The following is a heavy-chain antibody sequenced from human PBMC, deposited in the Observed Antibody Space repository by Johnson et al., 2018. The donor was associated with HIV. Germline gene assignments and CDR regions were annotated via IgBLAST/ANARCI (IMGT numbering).Heavy chain of an antibody. CDR2: IYSGGNT. D-gene: IGHD4-17*01. J-gene: IGHJ3*02. CDR1: GITVSSNY. Sequence: VQLVESGGGLAQPGGSLRLSCAASGITVSSNYMSWVRQAPGKGLEWVSVIYSGGNTFYADSVQGRFTISRDNSKNTLDLHITSLRVEDTAVYYCARGYGDDSDFDSWGKGTMVTVSS. V-gene: IGHV3-66*01. CDR3: ARGYGDDSDFDS.